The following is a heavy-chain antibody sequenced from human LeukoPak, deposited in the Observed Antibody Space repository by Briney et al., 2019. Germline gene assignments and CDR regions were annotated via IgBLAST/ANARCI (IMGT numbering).Heavy chain of an antibody. J-gene: IGHJ4*02. CDR2: INHSGST. CDR1: GGSFSGYY. D-gene: IGHD4-17*01. Sequence: SETLSLTCAVYGGSFSGYYWSWIRQPPGKGLEWIGEINHSGSTNYNPSLKSRVTISVDTSKNQFSLKLSSVTAADTAVYHCARGGTTVTRGDFDYWGQGTLVTVSS. V-gene: IGHV4-34*01. CDR3: ARGGTTVTRGDFDY.